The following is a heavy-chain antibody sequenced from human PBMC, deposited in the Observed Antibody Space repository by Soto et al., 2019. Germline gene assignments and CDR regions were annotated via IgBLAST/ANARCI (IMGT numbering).Heavy chain of an antibody. Sequence: QVQLVQSGAEVKKPGASVKVSCKTSGYTFTSYDINWVRQATGQGLEWMGWMNPNSGNTAYAQKFQGRVTMTRNTSITTAYMEMSNLRSEDTAVYYCARERSSGAFDIWGQGTMVTVSS. CDR2: MNPNSGNT. J-gene: IGHJ3*02. CDR1: GYTFTSYD. V-gene: IGHV1-8*01. D-gene: IGHD1-26*01. CDR3: ARERSSGAFDI.